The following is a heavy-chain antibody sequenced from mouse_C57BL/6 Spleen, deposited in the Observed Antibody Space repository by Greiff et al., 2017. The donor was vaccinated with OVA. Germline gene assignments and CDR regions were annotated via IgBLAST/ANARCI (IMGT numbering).Heavy chain of an antibody. Sequence: EVQLQQSGPELVKPGASVKISCKASGYTFTDYYMNWVKQSHGKSLEWIGDINPNNGGTSYNQKFKGKATLTVDKSSSTAYMELRSLTSEDSAVYYCARGGVIYYYGSSLAYWGQGTLVTVSA. CDR3: ARGGVIYYYGSSLAY. CDR1: GYTFTDYY. D-gene: IGHD1-1*01. J-gene: IGHJ3*01. CDR2: INPNNGGT. V-gene: IGHV1-26*01.